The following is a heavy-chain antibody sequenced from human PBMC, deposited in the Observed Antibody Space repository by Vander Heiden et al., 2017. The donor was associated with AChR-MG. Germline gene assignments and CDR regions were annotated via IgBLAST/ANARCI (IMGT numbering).Heavy chain of an antibody. D-gene: IGHD6-6*01. CDR3: ARGGSSSSEGSYYYGMDV. V-gene: IGHV1-69*02. CDR2: IIPILGIA. CDR1: GGTFRSYT. Sequence: QVQLVQSGAEVKKPGSSVKVSCQASGGTFRSYTLSWVRQAPGQGLEWMGRIIPILGIANYAQKFQGRVTITADKPTSTAYMELSSLRSEDTAVYYCARGGSSSSEGSYYYGMDVWGQGTTVTVSS. J-gene: IGHJ6*02.